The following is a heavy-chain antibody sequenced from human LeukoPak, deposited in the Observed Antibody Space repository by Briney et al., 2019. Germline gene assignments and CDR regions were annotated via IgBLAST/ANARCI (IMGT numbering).Heavy chain of an antibody. V-gene: IGHV3-66*01. J-gene: IGHJ4*02. CDR1: GFTVSSNY. CDR2: IYSGGST. CDR3: ARSSRELGGYAPWELMPPFDY. D-gene: IGHD1-7*01. Sequence: PGGSLRLSCAASGFTVSSNYMSWVRQAPGKGLEWVSVIYSGGSTYYADSVKGRFTISRDNSKNTLYLQMNSLRAEGTAVYYCARSSRELGGYAPWELMPPFDYWGQGTLVTVSS.